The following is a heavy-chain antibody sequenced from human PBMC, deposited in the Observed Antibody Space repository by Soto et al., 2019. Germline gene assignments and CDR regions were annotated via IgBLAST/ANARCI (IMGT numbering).Heavy chain of an antibody. CDR2: ISGSGGST. V-gene: IGHV3-23*01. Sequence: GGSLRLSCAASGFTFSSYAMSWVRQAPGKGLEWVSAISGSGGSTYYADSVKGRFTISRDNSKNTLYLQMNRLRAEDTAVYYCAKAPFSYCSGGSCYVDYCGQXTLVTVSS. CDR1: GFTFSSYA. CDR3: AKAPFSYCSGGSCYVDY. J-gene: IGHJ4*02. D-gene: IGHD2-15*01.